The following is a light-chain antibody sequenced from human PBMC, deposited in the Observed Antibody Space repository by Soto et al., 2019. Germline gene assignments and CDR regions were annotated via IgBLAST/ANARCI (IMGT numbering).Light chain of an antibody. J-gene: IGLJ2*01. V-gene: IGLV1-47*01. CDR2: RDN. Sequence: QSALTQPASVSGSPGQSITISCTGTSGDIGSYTYVSWYQQYPGKAPKLLVYRDNQRPSGVPDRFSGSKSGTSASLAISGLRSDDEADYYCAAWDDSLRGVVFGGGTKLTVL. CDR1: SGDIGSYTY. CDR3: AAWDDSLRGVV.